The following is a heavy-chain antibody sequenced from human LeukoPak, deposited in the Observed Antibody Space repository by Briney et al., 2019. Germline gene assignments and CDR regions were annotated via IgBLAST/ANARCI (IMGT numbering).Heavy chain of an antibody. CDR3: AKVGYCSSTSCSYQVAFDI. D-gene: IGHD2-2*03. CDR2: IWYGGSNK. J-gene: IGHJ3*02. V-gene: IGHV3-30*18. CDR1: GFTFSSYG. Sequence: PGRSLRLSCAASGFTFSSYGMHWVRQAPGKGLELVAVIWYGGSNKYYADSVKGRFTISRDNSKNTLYLQMNSLRAEDTAVYYCAKVGYCSSTSCSYQVAFDIWGQGTMVTVPS.